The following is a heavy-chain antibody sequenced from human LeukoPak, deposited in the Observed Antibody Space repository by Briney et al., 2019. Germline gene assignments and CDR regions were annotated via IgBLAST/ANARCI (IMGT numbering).Heavy chain of an antibody. V-gene: IGHV1-69*04. CDR1: GGTFSSYA. D-gene: IGHD3-22*01. Sequence: ASVKVSCKASGGTFSSYAISWVRQAPGQGLEWMGRIIPIFGMANYAQKFQGRVTITADKSTSTAYMELSSLRSEDTAVYYCARERKWDYYDSSGYYRGVYFDYWGQGTLVTVSS. CDR3: ARERKWDYYDSSGYYRGVYFDY. J-gene: IGHJ4*02. CDR2: IIPIFGMA.